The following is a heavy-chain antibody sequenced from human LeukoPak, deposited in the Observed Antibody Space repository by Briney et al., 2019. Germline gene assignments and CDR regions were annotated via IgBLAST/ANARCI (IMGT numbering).Heavy chain of an antibody. CDR1: GFTVSNNY. J-gene: IGHJ4*02. CDR2: FTRYDGT. CDR3: AKDQFYGSGSYRWGFDD. D-gene: IGHD3-10*01. V-gene: IGHV3-30*02. Sequence: PGGSLRLSCAASGFTVSNNYMSWVRQAPGKGLEWVGFTRYDGTNYANFVKGQFTISRDNSTNTVYLQMNSLRPEDTAVYYCAKDQFYGSGSYRWGFDDWGQGTLVTVSS.